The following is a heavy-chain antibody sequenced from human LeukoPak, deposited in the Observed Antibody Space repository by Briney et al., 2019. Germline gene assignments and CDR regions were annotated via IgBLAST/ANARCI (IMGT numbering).Heavy chain of an antibody. Sequence: ASVKVSYKASGYTFTGYYVHWVRQAPGQGLEWMGWVNPNSGGSSYAQKFQGRVTVTRDTSISTAYMELSRLRSDDTAVYYCARVTTMTVVNSRAYSVGYWGQGTLVTVSS. J-gene: IGHJ4*02. CDR2: VNPNSGGS. D-gene: IGHD3-22*01. V-gene: IGHV1-2*02. CDR1: GYTFTGYY. CDR3: ARVTTMTVVNSRAYSVGY.